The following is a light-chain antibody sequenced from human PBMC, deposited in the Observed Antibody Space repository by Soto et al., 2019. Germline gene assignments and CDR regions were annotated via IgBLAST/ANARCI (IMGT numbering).Light chain of an antibody. CDR2: GAS. Sequence: EIVMTQSPATLSVSPWERAALSCRASQSVSSNLAWYQQKPGQAPRLLVHGASTRATGFPARFRGSGSGTEFTLTISSLQSEDFAVYYCQQYNNWPWTFGQGTKVDI. V-gene: IGKV3-15*01. CDR3: QQYNNWPWT. J-gene: IGKJ1*01. CDR1: QSVSSN.